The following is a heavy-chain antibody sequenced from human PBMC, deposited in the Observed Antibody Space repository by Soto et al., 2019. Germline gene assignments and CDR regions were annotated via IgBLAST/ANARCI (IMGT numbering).Heavy chain of an antibody. CDR1: GGSISSYY. Sequence: SETLSLTCTVSGGSISSYYWTWIRQPPGKGLEWIGFIFYSGSTSYNPSLKSRVTISIDTSEYQFSLKLNSVTAADTAVYYCASMIGDPVLSFDSWGQGTLVTVSS. CDR2: IFYSGST. D-gene: IGHD3-10*02. V-gene: IGHV4-59*01. CDR3: ASMIGDPVLSFDS. J-gene: IGHJ5*01.